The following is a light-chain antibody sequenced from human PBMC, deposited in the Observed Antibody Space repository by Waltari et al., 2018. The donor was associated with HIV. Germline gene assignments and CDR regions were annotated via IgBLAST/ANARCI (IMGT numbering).Light chain of an antibody. CDR1: LDISNH. Sequence: DIQMTQSPSSLSASVGDRVTITCQASLDISNHLNWYQHKPGKAPKLLIYDVSNLETGVPSRFSGSGSGTHFTFTISSLQPEDVAAYYCQQYDNLPLLTFGGGTKVEIK. CDR3: QQYDNLPLLT. J-gene: IGKJ4*01. V-gene: IGKV1-33*01. CDR2: DVS.